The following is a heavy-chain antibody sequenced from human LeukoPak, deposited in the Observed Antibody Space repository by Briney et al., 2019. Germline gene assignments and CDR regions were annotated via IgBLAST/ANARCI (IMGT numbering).Heavy chain of an antibody. CDR3: AKSRHSTIWAIDY. CDR2: ISYDGRNK. V-gene: IGHV3-30*18. CDR1: GFTFSNYG. J-gene: IGHJ4*02. D-gene: IGHD6-13*01. Sequence: GRSLRLSCAASGFTFSNYGMHWVRQAPGKGLEWVAIISYDGRNKYYADSVKGRFTISRDNSKNTLYLQMNSLRAEDTAVYYCAKSRHSTIWAIDYWGQGTLVTVSS.